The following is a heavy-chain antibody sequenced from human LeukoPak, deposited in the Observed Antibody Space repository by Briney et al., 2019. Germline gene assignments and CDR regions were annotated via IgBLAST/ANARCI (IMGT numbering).Heavy chain of an antibody. CDR3: ARGGMVVAVYVDY. CDR1: GYSINTDYY. V-gene: IGHV4-38-2*01. CDR2: MYHSGSA. J-gene: IGHJ4*02. Sequence: PSETLSLTCDVSGYSINTDYYWGWIRQPPGRGLEWIASMYHSGSAYYNPSLKSRVTISVDTSKNQLSLNLRLVTAADTAVYYCARGGMVVAVYVDYWGQGTLVTVSS. D-gene: IGHD2-15*01.